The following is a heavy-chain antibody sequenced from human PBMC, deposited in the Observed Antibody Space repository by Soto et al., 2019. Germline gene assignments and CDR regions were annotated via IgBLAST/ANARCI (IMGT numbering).Heavy chain of an antibody. D-gene: IGHD5-12*01. CDR3: ARDGRRVGVWGYHYYYYMDV. V-gene: IGHV1-46*01. J-gene: IGHJ6*03. CDR2: INPSGGST. Sequence: ASVKVSCKASGYTFTSYYMHWVRQAPGQGLEWMGIINPSGGSTSYAQKFQGRVTMTRDTSTSTVYMELSSLRAEDTAIYYCARDGRRVGVWGYHYYYYMDVWGKGTTVTVSS. CDR1: GYTFTSYY.